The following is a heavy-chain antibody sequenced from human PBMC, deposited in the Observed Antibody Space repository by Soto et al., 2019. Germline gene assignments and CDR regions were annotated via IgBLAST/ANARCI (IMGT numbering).Heavy chain of an antibody. V-gene: IGHV1-69*13. D-gene: IGHD6-19*01. CDR2: IIPIFGTA. CDR3: ARVMAKCLAVAHYYGMDV. Sequence: ASVKVSCKASGWTFSSYAISWVRQAAGQGREWMGGIIPIFGTANYAQKFQGRVTITADESTSTAYMELSSLRSEDTAVYYCARVMAKCLAVAHYYGMDVWGQETTVTVSS. J-gene: IGHJ6*02. CDR1: GWTFSSYA.